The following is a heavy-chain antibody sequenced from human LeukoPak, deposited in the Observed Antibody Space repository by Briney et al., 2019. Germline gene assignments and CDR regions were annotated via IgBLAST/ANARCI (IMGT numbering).Heavy chain of an antibody. J-gene: IGHJ4*02. CDR2: IFHSGNT. CDR3: ARGISGVSFPY. CDR1: GLSIGTDYL. V-gene: IGHV4-38-2*01. D-gene: IGHD1-14*01. Sequence: SETLTLTCGVPGLSIGTDYLWGWIRQSPGKGLEWIGNIFHSGNTYYNPSLETRVTMSLDASRNQFSLRLTSVTAADTAIYYCARGISGVSFPYWGEGALVTVSS.